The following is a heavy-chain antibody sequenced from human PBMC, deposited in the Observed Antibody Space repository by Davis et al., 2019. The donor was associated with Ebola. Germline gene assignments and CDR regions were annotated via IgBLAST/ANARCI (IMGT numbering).Heavy chain of an antibody. CDR2: IDWDDDK. CDR3: ARTIVGAAETNYYYYYGMDV. V-gene: IGHV2-70*11. D-gene: IGHD1-26*01. J-gene: IGHJ6*02. CDR1: GFSLSTSGMC. Sequence: SGPTLVKPTQTLTLTCTFSGFSLSTSGMCVSWIRQPPGKALEWLARIDWDDDKYYSTSLKTRLTISKDTSKNQVVLTMTNMDPVDTATYYCARTIVGAAETNYYYYYGMDVWGQGTTVTVSS.